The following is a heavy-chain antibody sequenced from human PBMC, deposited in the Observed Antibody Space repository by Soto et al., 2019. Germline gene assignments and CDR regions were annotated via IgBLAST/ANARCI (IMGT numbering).Heavy chain of an antibody. CDR3: ARDPKTSGGQHWAFNYFDS. Sequence: VGSLRLSCAASGFSFSISPMHWVRQAPGKGPEWVALISYDGTNKFYADSVKGRFTISRDNSKSTLYLQVDSLRPEDAAVYYCARDPKTSGGQHWAFNYFDSWGQGTLVTVSS. J-gene: IGHJ4*02. V-gene: IGHV3-30-3*01. CDR2: ISYDGTNK. D-gene: IGHD7-27*01. CDR1: GFSFSISP.